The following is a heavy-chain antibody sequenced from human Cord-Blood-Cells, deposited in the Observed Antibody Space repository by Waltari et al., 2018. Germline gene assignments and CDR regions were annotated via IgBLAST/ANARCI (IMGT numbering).Heavy chain of an antibody. CDR2: IKAGNGNT. CDR3: ARVGYDFWSGYYAVDY. V-gene: IGHV1-3*01. D-gene: IGHD3-3*01. J-gene: IGHJ4*02. CDR1: GYTFTSYP. Sequence: QVHLVQSGSEVKKPGASVKVSCKASGYTFTSYPMHWVRQAPGQRLEWKGWIKAGNGNTKYSKKFQGRVTITRDTSASTAYMGLSSLGAEDTAVYYCARVGYDFWSGYYAVDYWGQGTLVTVSS.